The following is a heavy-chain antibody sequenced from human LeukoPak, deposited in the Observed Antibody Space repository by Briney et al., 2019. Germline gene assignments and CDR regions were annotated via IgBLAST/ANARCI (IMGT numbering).Heavy chain of an antibody. CDR2: IYYSGNT. J-gene: IGHJ6*02. Sequence: KTSETLSLTCIVSGGSVSSGSYYWSWIRQPPGEGLKWIGYIYYSGNTKYNPSLKSRVTISVDTSKNQFSLKLSSVTAADTAVYYCARDHFWSGYYRGYYGMDVWGQGTTVTVSS. CDR1: GGSVSSGSYY. CDR3: ARDHFWSGYYRGYYGMDV. V-gene: IGHV4-61*01. D-gene: IGHD3-3*02.